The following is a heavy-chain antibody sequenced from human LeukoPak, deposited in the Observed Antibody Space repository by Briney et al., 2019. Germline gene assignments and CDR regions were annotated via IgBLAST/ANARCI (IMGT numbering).Heavy chain of an antibody. V-gene: IGHV3-30*04. CDR2: ISNDGINK. CDR3: TRVGTGTPHFDY. Sequence: GGSLRLSCAASGLDFSGYALHWVRQAPGQGLEWVAVISNDGINKYYADSVKGRFTISRDNSKNTLYLQMNSLRLEDTAIYYCTRVGTGTPHFDYWGQGTPVTVSS. J-gene: IGHJ4*02. D-gene: IGHD1-1*01. CDR1: GLDFSGYA.